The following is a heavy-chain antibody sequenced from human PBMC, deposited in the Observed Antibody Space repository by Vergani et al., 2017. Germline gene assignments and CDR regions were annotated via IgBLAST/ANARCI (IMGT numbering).Heavy chain of an antibody. V-gene: IGHV4-34*01. D-gene: IGHD6-6*01. CDR3: ARGLRIAARPGGVNXFDP. CDR2: INHSGST. CDR1: GGSFSGYY. J-gene: IGHJ5*02. Sequence: QVQLQQWGAGLLKPSETLSLTCAVYGGSFSGYYWSWIRQPPGKGLEWIGEINHSGSTNYNPSLKSRVTISVDTSKNQFSLKLSSVTAADTAVYYCARGLRIAARPGGVNXFDPWGQGTLVTVSS.